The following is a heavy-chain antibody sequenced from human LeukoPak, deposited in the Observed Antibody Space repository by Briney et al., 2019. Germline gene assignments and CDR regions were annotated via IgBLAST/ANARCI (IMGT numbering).Heavy chain of an antibody. V-gene: IGHV4-34*01. CDR2: INHSGST. Sequence: SETLSRTCAVYGGAFSGYYWSWIRQPPGKGLEWIGEINHSGSTNYNPSLKSRVTISVDTYKNHFSLKLSSVTAADTAVYYCARGRVGYDYVWGSYRPRRYYFDYWGQGTLVTVSS. CDR3: ARGRVGYDYVWGSYRPRRYYFDY. CDR1: GGAFSGYY. J-gene: IGHJ4*02. D-gene: IGHD3-16*02.